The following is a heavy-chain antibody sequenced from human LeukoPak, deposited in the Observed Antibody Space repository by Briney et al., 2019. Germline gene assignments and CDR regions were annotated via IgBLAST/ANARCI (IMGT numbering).Heavy chain of an antibody. Sequence: ASVKVSCKASGYTFTGYYMHWVRQAPGQGLEWMGWINPNSGGTNYAQKFQGRVTMTRDTSISTAYMELSRLRSDDTAVYYCARPVRGVINYFDYWGQGTLVTVSS. J-gene: IGHJ4*02. CDR2: INPNSGGT. CDR1: GYTFTGYY. D-gene: IGHD3-10*01. CDR3: ARPVRGVINYFDY. V-gene: IGHV1-2*02.